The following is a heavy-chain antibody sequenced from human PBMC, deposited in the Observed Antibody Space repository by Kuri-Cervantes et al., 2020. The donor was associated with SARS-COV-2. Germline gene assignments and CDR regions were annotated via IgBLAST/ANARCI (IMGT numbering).Heavy chain of an antibody. Sequence: LTCAASGFTFNNYWMTWVRQAPGEGLEWVASIKQDGSEEFFVDSVKGRFTISRDNAKKSLYLQMNSLRAEDTAIYYCARASFDFWSGYYTGYFYDYWGQGTLVTVSS. CDR1: GFTFNNYW. V-gene: IGHV3-7*01. D-gene: IGHD3-3*01. CDR2: IKQDGSEE. J-gene: IGHJ4*02. CDR3: ARASFDFWSGYYTGYFYDY.